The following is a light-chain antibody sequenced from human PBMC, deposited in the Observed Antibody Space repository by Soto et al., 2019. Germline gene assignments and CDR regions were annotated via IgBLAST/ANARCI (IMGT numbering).Light chain of an antibody. V-gene: IGKV3-15*01. CDR1: RTVSTN. CDR3: QQFNNWPPT. Sequence: EVVMTQSPATLSVSPGARATLSCRASRTVSTNLGWYQQKPGQAPRLLIYNASTRATGIPAGFSGTGSWTEFTFTISSLQSEDFAVYYCQQFNNWPPTFGGGTKVEI. CDR2: NAS. J-gene: IGKJ4*01.